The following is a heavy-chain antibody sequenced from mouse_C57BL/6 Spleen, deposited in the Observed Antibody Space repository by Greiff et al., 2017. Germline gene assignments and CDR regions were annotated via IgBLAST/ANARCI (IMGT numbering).Heavy chain of an antibody. D-gene: IGHD2-1*01. Sequence: EVKLVESGGDLVKPGGSLKLSCAASGFTFSSYGMPWVRQTPDKRLEWVATISSGGSYTYYPDSVKGRFTISRDNAKNTLYLQMSSLKSEDTAMYYCARHGGYGNPWFAYWGQGTLVTVSA. V-gene: IGHV5-6*01. J-gene: IGHJ3*01. CDR3: ARHGGYGNPWFAY. CDR1: GFTFSSYG. CDR2: ISSGGSYT.